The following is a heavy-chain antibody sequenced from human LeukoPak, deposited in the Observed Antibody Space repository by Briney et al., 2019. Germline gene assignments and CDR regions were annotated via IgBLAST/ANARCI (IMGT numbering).Heavy chain of an antibody. V-gene: IGHV1-2*02. J-gene: IGHJ3*02. CDR1: GYTFTGYY. CDR2: INPNSGGT. Sequence: ASVKVSCKASGYTFTGYYMHWVRQAPGQGLEWMGWINPNSGGTNYAQKFQGRVTMTRDTSISTAYMELSRLRSDDTAVYYCARDAAHYGSGRDDAFDIWGQGTMVTVSS. D-gene: IGHD3-10*01. CDR3: ARDAAHYGSGRDDAFDI.